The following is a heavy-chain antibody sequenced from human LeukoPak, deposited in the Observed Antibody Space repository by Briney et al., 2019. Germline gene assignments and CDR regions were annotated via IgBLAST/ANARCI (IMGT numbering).Heavy chain of an antibody. CDR3: ASRLSSGRYSSYYYYMDV. V-gene: IGHV3-48*01. CDR1: GFTFSSYS. J-gene: IGHJ6*03. D-gene: IGHD6-19*01. Sequence: GGSLRLSCAASGFTFSSYSMNWVRQAPGKGLEWVSYISSSSSTIYYADSVKGRFTISRDNAKNSLYLQINSLRAEDTAVYYCASRLSSGRYSSYYYYMDVWGKGTTVTVSS. CDR2: ISSSSSTI.